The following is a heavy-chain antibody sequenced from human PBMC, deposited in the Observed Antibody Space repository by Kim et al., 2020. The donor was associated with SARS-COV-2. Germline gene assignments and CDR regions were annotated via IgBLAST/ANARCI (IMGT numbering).Heavy chain of an antibody. CDR2: IKEDGSEK. Sequence: GGSLRLSCAASGFTFSSYWMTWVRQAPGKGLEWVANIKEDGSEKYYVDSGKGRVTISRDNAKKSLYLQMNSLRAEDTAVYHCARPLSGYSRYYGMDVWGQGTTVTVSS. CDR1: GFTFSSYW. D-gene: IGHD3-22*01. V-gene: IGHV3-7*01. CDR3: ARPLSGYSRYYGMDV. J-gene: IGHJ6*02.